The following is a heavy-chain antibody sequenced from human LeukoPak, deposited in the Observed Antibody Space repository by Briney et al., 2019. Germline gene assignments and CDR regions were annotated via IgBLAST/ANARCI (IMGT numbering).Heavy chain of an antibody. CDR1: GFTFSGYA. V-gene: IGHV3-23*01. CDR3: AKGTMVTTYNWDH. Sequence: PGGSLRLSCAASGFTFSGYAISWVRQAPGKGLEGVSSISGSGGSTYYADSVKGRFTISRDNSKNTLYLQMNSLRAEDTAVYYCAKGTMVTTYNWDHWGQGTLVTVSS. J-gene: IGHJ4*02. CDR2: ISGSGGST. D-gene: IGHD4-17*01.